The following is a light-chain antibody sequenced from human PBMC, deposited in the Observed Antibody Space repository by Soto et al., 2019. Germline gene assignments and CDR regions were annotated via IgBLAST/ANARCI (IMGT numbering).Light chain of an antibody. V-gene: IGKV3-15*01. CDR2: GAS. CDR1: QSVSSN. Sequence: EIVMTQSPATLSVSPGERATLSCRASQSVSSNLAWYQQKPDQAPRLLIYGASTRATGIPARFSGSGSGTEFTLTISSLQSEDFAVYYCQQYNNLPRTFGQGTKVEIK. CDR3: QQYNNLPRT. J-gene: IGKJ1*01.